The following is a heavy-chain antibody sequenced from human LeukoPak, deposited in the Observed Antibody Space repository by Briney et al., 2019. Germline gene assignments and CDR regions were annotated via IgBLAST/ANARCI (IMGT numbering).Heavy chain of an antibody. Sequence: PSETLSLTCAVYGGSFSGYYWSWIRQPPGKGLEWIGGINHSGSTNYNPSLKSRVTISVDTSKNQFSLKLSSVTAADTAVYYCARGPVRFLSRRNRWFDPWGQGTLVTVSS. CDR1: GGSFSGYY. J-gene: IGHJ5*02. D-gene: IGHD3-3*01. CDR2: INHSGST. CDR3: ARGPVRFLSRRNRWFDP. V-gene: IGHV4-34*01.